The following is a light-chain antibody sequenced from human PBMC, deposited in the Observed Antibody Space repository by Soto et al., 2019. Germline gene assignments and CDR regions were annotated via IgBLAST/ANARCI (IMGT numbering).Light chain of an antibody. CDR2: GAS. CDR3: QQRSKWPRT. Sequence: EIVMTQSPATLSVSPGGRASLYCRASQSVSTDLAWYQPRPGQAPRLLIFGASTRATGIPARFTGSGSGTEFTLTISSLEPEDFAVYYCQQRSKWPRTFGQGTKVHI. CDR1: QSVSTD. J-gene: IGKJ1*01. V-gene: IGKV3-11*01.